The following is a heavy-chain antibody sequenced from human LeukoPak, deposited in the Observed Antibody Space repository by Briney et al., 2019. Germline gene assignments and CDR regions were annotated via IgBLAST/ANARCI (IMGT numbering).Heavy chain of an antibody. D-gene: IGHD4-17*01. CDR2: IYSGGST. Sequence: GGSLRLSCAASEFIVSSNYMSWVRQAPGKGLEWVSVIYSGGSTYYADSVKGRFTISRDNAKNSLYLQMNSLRAEDTAVYYCAREDYGDYAFDIWGQGTMVTVSS. J-gene: IGHJ3*02. V-gene: IGHV3-53*01. CDR1: EFIVSSNY. CDR3: AREDYGDYAFDI.